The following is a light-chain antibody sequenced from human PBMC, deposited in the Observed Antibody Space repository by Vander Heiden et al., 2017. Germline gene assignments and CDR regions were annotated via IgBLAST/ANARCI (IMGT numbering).Light chain of an antibody. CDR2: TAS. J-gene: IGKJ4*01. Sequence: LHITPSPSSLSSSVRHPVTITCRASQSINSYLNWYQQKPGKAPKLLIYTASSLQSGVPSRFSGSGSGTDFTLTISSLEPEDFATYYCQQSDSTPLTFGGGTKVEIK. CDR3: QQSDSTPLT. CDR1: QSINSY. V-gene: IGKV1-39*01.